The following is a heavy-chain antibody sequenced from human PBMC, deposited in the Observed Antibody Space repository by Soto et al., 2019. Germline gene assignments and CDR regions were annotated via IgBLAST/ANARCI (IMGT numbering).Heavy chain of an antibody. Sequence: SVKVSCKASGYTFTSYDINWVRQATGQGLEWMGGIIPIFGTANYAQKFQGRVTITADESTSTAYMELSSLRSEDTAVYYCAREPLPYYDILANGMDVWGQGTTVTVSS. J-gene: IGHJ6*02. CDR2: IIPIFGTA. CDR3: AREPLPYYDILANGMDV. D-gene: IGHD3-9*01. CDR1: GYTFTSYD. V-gene: IGHV1-69*13.